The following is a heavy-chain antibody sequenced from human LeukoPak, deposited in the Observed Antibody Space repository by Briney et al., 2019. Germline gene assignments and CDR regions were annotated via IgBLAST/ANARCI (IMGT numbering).Heavy chain of an antibody. V-gene: IGHV3-23*01. CDR2: INDNGSTR. CDR1: GFTFSSYA. J-gene: IGHJ4*02. D-gene: IGHD5-18*01. CDR3: AREGVDTARIDY. Sequence: GGSLRLSCGASGFTFSSYAMSWVRQAPGKGLEWVSGINDNGSTRFYAASVKGRFTSSRDNPKNTLYLQMNGLRVEDTAVYYCAREGVDTARIDYWGQGTLVTVSS.